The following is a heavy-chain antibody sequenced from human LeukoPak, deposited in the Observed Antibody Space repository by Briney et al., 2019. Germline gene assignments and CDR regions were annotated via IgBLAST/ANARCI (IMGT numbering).Heavy chain of an antibody. CDR1: GGSISNYY. CDR3: ARSTYYYDSSGFGY. CDR2: IHYSGET. D-gene: IGHD3-22*01. V-gene: IGHV4-59*01. Sequence: SETLSLTCTVSGGSISNYYWSWIRQPPGKGLEWIGNIHYSGETNYNPSLKSRVTTSLDTSKNQFSLKLSSVTAADTAVYYCARSTYYYDSSGFGYWGQGTLVTVSS. J-gene: IGHJ4*02.